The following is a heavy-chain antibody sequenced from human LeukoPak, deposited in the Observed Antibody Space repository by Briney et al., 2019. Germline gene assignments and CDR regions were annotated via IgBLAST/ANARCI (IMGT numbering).Heavy chain of an antibody. J-gene: IGHJ4*02. CDR3: ARGGLYDSSGYWLDY. V-gene: IGHV1-69*05. D-gene: IGHD3-22*01. CDR2: IIPIFGTA. Sequence: ASVKVSCKAFGGTFSSYAISWVRQAPGQGLEWMGGIIPIFGTANYAQKFQGRVTITTDESTSTAYMELSSLRSEDTAVYYCARGGLYDSSGYWLDYWGQGTLVTVSS. CDR1: GGTFSSYA.